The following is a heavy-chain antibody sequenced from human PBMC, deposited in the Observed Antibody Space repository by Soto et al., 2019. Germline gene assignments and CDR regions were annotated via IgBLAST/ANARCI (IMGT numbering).Heavy chain of an antibody. V-gene: IGHV3-48*02. CDR1: GFTFSSYS. CDR2: ISSSSSTI. Sequence: GGSLRLSCAASGFTFSSYSMNWVRQAPGKGLEWVSYISSSSSTIYYADSVKGRFTISRDNAKNSLYLQMNSLRDEDTAVYYCARGARGKPGGYGMDVSGQGTTVTVSS. J-gene: IGHJ6*02. D-gene: IGHD3-16*01. CDR3: ARGARGKPGGYGMDV.